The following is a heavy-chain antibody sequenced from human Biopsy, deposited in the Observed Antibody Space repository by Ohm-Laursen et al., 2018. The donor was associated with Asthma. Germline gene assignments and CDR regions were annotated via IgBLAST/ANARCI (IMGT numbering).Heavy chain of an antibody. D-gene: IGHD3-3*01. J-gene: IGHJ1*01. CDR1: GFTYGDYC. V-gene: IGHV3-7*01. Sequence: SLRLSFAQSGFTYGDYCMSWGRQLPGQGLAWVANIKHDGSEKNHVDSLKGRFTISRDNAKNVQLLQRSSLRAEDTAVYYCTRSFHFWSPYHAEHYQLWGQGTLVTVSS. CDR3: TRSFHFWSPYHAEHYQL. CDR2: IKHDGSEK.